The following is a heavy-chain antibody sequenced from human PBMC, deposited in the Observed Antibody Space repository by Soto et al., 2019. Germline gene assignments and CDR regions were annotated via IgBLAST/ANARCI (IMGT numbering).Heavy chain of an antibody. D-gene: IGHD6-19*01. CDR2: ISGSGGST. CDR1: GFTFSDYN. V-gene: IGHV3-23*01. CDR3: AKDRGYSSGWYMGAPDY. Sequence: GGSLRLSCAASGFTFSDYNMSWVRQAPGKGLEWVSAISGSGGSTYYADSVKGRFTISRDNSKNTLYLQMNSLRAEDTAVYYCAKDRGYSSGWYMGAPDYWGQGTLVTVSS. J-gene: IGHJ4*02.